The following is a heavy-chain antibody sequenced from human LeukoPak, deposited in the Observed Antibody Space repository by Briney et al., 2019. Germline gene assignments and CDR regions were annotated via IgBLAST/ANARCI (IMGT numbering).Heavy chain of an antibody. J-gene: IGHJ5*02. CDR2: IYYSGST. Sequence: PSETLSLTCTVSGGSISSGGYYWSWIRQHPGKGLEWIGYIYYSGSTYYNPSLKSRVTISVDTSKNQFSLKLSSVTAADTAVYYCAGVIAKGYYDILTGYNWGTYNWFDPWGQGTLVTVSS. CDR3: AGVIAKGYYDILTGYNWGTYNWFDP. CDR1: GGSISSGGYY. D-gene: IGHD3-9*01. V-gene: IGHV4-31*03.